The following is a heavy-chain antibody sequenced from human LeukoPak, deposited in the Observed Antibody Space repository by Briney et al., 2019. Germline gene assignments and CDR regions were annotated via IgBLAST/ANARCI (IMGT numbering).Heavy chain of an antibody. J-gene: IGHJ3*02. Sequence: PSETLSLTCAAYGGSFSGYYWSWIRQPPGKGLEWIGEINHSGSTNYNPSLKSRVTISVDTSKNQFSLKLSSVTAADTAVYYCASLASYGEYDAFDIWGQGTMVTVSS. CDR1: GGSFSGYY. D-gene: IGHD4/OR15-4a*01. CDR3: ASLASYGEYDAFDI. V-gene: IGHV4-34*01. CDR2: INHSGST.